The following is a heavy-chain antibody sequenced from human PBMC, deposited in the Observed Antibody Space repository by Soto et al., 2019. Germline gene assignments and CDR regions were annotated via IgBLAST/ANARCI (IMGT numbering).Heavy chain of an antibody. V-gene: IGHV4-4*02. J-gene: IGHJ6*02. CDR3: ARSPDSSGYYPRRYYYGMDV. CDR1: GGSISSSGW. CDR2: IYHSGST. Sequence: SETLSLTCAVSGGSISSSGWWSWVRQPPGKGLEWIGEIYHSGSTNYNPSLKSRVTISVDKSKNQFSLKLSSVTAADTAVYYCARSPDSSGYYPRRYYYGMDVWGQGTTLTVSS. D-gene: IGHD3-22*01.